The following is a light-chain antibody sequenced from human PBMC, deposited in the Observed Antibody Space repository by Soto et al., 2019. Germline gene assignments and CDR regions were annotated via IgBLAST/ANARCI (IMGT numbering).Light chain of an antibody. CDR3: QQYNNWPRT. CDR1: QSVSNN. V-gene: IGKV3-15*01. CDR2: GAS. Sequence: EIMLNMSPGTLSLYTGERATLSCRASQSVSNNFLAWYQQKPGQAPRLLIYGASTRATGIPARFSGSGSGTGFTLTISSLQSEDFAVYYCQQYNNWPRTFGQGTKVDI. J-gene: IGKJ1*01.